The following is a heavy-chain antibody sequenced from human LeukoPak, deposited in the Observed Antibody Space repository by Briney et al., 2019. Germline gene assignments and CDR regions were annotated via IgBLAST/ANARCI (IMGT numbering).Heavy chain of an antibody. CDR3: ARDNDYGDYADLDY. V-gene: IGHV1-24*01. CDR2: FDPEDGET. CDR1: GYTLTELS. Sequence: ASVKVSCKVSGYTLTELSMHWVRQAPGKGLEWMGGFDPEDGETIYAQKFQGRVTMTRDTSISTAYMELSRLRSDDTAVYYCARDNDYGDYADLDYWGQGTLVTVSS. J-gene: IGHJ4*02. D-gene: IGHD4-17*01.